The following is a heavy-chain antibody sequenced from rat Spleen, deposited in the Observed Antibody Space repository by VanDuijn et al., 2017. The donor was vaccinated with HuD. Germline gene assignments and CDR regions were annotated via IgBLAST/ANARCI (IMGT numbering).Heavy chain of an antibody. CDR1: GFTFSNYY. CDR3: ARPCSRRYVMDA. J-gene: IGHJ4*01. Sequence: EVHLVESGGGLVQPGRSMRLSCAASGFTFSNYYMAWVRQAPTKGLEWVASLSTGGGSTYYRDSVKGRFTISRDNAKSTLYLQMNSLRSEDTATYYCARPCSRRYVMDAWGQGASVTVSS. D-gene: IGHD1-2*01. V-gene: IGHV5-25*01. CDR2: LSTGGGST.